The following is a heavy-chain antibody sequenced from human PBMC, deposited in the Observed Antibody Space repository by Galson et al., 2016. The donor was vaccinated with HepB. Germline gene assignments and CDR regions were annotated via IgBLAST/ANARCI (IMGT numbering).Heavy chain of an antibody. D-gene: IGHD3-10*01. J-gene: IGHJ2*01. CDR3: ARDRVWYFDL. CDR1: GDSISDYY. V-gene: IGHV4-59*01. Sequence: SETLSLTCTVSGDSISDYYWSWIRQPPGKGLEWIGHIYYTGSTNYNPSLKSRVTISVDTSKNQFSLKLSSVTAADTAVYFCARDRVWYFDLWGRGTLVTVSS. CDR2: IYYTGST.